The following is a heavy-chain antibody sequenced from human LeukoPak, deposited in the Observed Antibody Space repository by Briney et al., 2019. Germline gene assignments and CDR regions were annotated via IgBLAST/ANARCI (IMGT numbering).Heavy chain of an antibody. V-gene: IGHV4-59*12. CDR2: ISNRRST. D-gene: IGHD3-22*01. Sequence: SETLSLTCTVSGGSISTYYWSWIWQPPGKGVEWIGYISNRRSTTYTPSPKSRVTISVDTSKNQFSLKLSSVTAADTAVYYCARDRYYYDSSGYIRMDVWGKGTTVTISS. CDR3: ARDRYYYDSSGYIRMDV. J-gene: IGHJ6*03. CDR1: GGSISTYY.